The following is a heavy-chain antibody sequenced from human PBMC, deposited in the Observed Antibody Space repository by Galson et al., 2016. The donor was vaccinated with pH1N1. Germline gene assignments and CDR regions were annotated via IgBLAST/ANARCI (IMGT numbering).Heavy chain of an antibody. CDR3: ARDFSPSRYHDGTFYYDAFDI. J-gene: IGHJ3*02. CDR2: IRGDGTQI. Sequence: SLRPSCAGSGISLSSSWMTWVRQAPGKGLEWVANIRGDGTQIHYVDSVKGRFTISRDNAKNSLFLQMNDLIAEDTAVYYCARDFSPSRYHDGTFYYDAFDIWGQGTMVTVSS. CDR1: GISLSSSW. V-gene: IGHV3-7*01. D-gene: IGHD3-16*02.